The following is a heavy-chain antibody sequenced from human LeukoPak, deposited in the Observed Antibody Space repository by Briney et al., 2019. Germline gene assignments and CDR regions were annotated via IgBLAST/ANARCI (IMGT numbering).Heavy chain of an antibody. Sequence: PSQTLSLTCTVSGGSISSGSYYWRWIRQPAGKGLEWIGRIYTSGSTNYNPSLKSRVTISVDTSKNQFSLKLSSVTAADTAVYYCARGHRRDGYSWDYWGQGTLVTVSS. CDR1: GGSISSGSYY. CDR2: IYTSGST. CDR3: ARGHRRDGYSWDY. J-gene: IGHJ4*02. D-gene: IGHD5-24*01. V-gene: IGHV4-61*02.